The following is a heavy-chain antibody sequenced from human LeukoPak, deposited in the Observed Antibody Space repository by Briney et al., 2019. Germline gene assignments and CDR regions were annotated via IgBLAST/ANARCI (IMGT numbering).Heavy chain of an antibody. D-gene: IGHD2-2*02. CDR1: GGSISSGGYS. CDR2: INHSGST. V-gene: IGHV4-30-2*01. Sequence: SQTLSLTCTVSGGSISSGGYSWTWIRQPRGKGLEWIGEINHSGSTNYKPSLRSRVTISVDTSKNQFSLKLRSVTAADTAMYYCASDALVSAAILFYWGQGTQVTVSS. J-gene: IGHJ4*02. CDR3: ASDALVSAAILFY.